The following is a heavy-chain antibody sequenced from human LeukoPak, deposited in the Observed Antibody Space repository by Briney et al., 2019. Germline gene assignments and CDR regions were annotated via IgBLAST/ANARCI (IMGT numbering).Heavy chain of an antibody. J-gene: IGHJ4*02. D-gene: IGHD6-13*01. CDR2: ISGSGGST. V-gene: IGHV3-23*01. CDR3: AKSRSSWATFDY. Sequence: GGPLRLSCEASGFTFSSYPMSWVRQAPGKGLGWVSAISGSGGSTYYADSVKGRFTISRDNSKNTLYLQMNSLRAEDTAVYYCAKSRSSWATFDYWGQGTLVTVSS. CDR1: GFTFSSYP.